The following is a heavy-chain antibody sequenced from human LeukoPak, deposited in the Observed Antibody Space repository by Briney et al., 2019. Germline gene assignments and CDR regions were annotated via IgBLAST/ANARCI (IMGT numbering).Heavy chain of an antibody. Sequence: GEPLQSSLHGFWYRFTSYWNGWGRPMPGKGGEWKGIIYPGDSHTRYSPSFQGQLTLSADKSISTAYLQWSSLKASDTAMYYCAKAYYYGSGSYYNIWFDPWGQGTLVTVSS. V-gene: IGHV5-51*01. J-gene: IGHJ5*02. CDR3: AKAYYYGSGSYYNIWFDP. CDR2: IYPGDSHT. CDR1: WYRFTSYW. D-gene: IGHD3-10*01.